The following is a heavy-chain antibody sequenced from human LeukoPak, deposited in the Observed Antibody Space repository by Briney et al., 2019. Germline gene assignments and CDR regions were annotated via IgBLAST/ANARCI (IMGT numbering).Heavy chain of an antibody. CDR1: GGSIRSYY. V-gene: IGHV4-4*07. Sequence: PSETLSLTCTVSGGSIRSYYWSWIRQPAGKGLEWIGRIHTSGNTNYNPSLKSRVTMPVDTSKNQYSLKLSSVTAADTAVYYCARDTHYYDSSGVDAFDIWGQGTMVTVPS. CDR3: ARDTHYYDSSGVDAFDI. D-gene: IGHD3-22*01. J-gene: IGHJ3*02. CDR2: IHTSGNT.